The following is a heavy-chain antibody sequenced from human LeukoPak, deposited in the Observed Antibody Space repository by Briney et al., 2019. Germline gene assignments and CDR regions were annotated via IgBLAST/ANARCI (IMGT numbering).Heavy chain of an antibody. J-gene: IGHJ3*02. D-gene: IGHD6-6*01. CDR2: ISSDGGST. CDR3: ARWVSTSYDAFDI. V-gene: IGHV3-64*01. Sequence: GGSLRLSCAASGFTFNYYAMHWVRQAPGKGLEYVSAISSDGGSTYYANSVKGRFTISRDNSKNMLYLQMGSPRAEDMAVYYCARWVSTSYDAFDIWGQGTMVTVSS. CDR1: GFTFNYYA.